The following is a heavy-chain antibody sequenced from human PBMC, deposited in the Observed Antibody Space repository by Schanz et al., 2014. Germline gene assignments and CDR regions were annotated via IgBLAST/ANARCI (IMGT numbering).Heavy chain of an antibody. CDR3: AASSGWHTSTDY. D-gene: IGHD6-19*01. CDR2: ISSASSTI. Sequence: VQLVESGGGVVQPGRSLRLSCAASGFNFSSYSLNWVRQAPGKGLEWVSYISSASSTINYADSVKGRFTISRDNAKSSLYLQMNSLRVEDTAGDYCAASSGWHTSTDYWGQGTLVTVSS. V-gene: IGHV3-48*04. CDR1: GFNFSSYS. J-gene: IGHJ4*02.